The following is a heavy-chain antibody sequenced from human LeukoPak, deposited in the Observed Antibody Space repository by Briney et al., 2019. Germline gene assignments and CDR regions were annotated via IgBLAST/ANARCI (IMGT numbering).Heavy chain of an antibody. CDR1: GGSFSGYY. D-gene: IGHD3-3*01. Sequence: SETLSLTCTVYGGSFSGYYWSWIRQPPGKGLEWIGSIYYSGSTYYNPSLKSRVTISVDTSKNQFSLKLSSVAAADSAVYYCASSGYFGVVINYWGQGTLVTVSS. CDR3: ASSGYFGVVINY. CDR2: IYYSGST. V-gene: IGHV4-34*01. J-gene: IGHJ4*02.